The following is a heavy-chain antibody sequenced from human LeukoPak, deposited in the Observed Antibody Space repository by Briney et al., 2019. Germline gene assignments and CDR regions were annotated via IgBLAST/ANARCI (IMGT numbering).Heavy chain of an antibody. CDR3: AKHYSSSWYVDY. J-gene: IGHJ4*02. D-gene: IGHD6-13*01. CDR2: LSSSGDNT. CDR1: GFTFSSNA. V-gene: IGHV3-23*01. Sequence: PGRSLRLSCAASGFTFSSNAMTWVRQAPGEGLEWVSTLSSSGDNTYYADSVKGRFTISRDNSKSILYLQMNSLRAEDTAVYYCAKHYSSSWYVDYWGQGTLVSVSS.